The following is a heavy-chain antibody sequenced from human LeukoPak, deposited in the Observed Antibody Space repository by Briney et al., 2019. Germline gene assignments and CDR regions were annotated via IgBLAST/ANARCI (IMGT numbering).Heavy chain of an antibody. CDR1: GDSVSNNNAA. V-gene: IGHV6-1*01. CDR3: ARDSGYGHDALDI. J-gene: IGHJ3*02. CDR2: TYFRSRWYY. Sequence: SQTLSLTCAISGDSVSNNNAAWNWIGQSPSRGLEWLGRTYFRSRWYYDYAVSLKGRITINPDTSKNQFSLQLRSVIPEDTSLYYCARDSGYGHDALDIWGQGTMVPVSS. D-gene: IGHD5-12*01.